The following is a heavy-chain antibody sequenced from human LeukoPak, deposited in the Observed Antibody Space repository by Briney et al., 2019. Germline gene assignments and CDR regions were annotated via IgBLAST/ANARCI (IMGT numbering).Heavy chain of an antibody. CDR1: GFTFSSYA. D-gene: IGHD6-19*01. J-gene: IGHJ6*02. CDR2: ISYDGSNK. CDR3: ARGTPVAGTKGYYGMDV. Sequence: PGGSLRLSCAASGFTFSSYAMHWVRQAPGKGREWVAVISYDGSNKYYADSVKGRFTISRDNSKNTLYLQMNSLRAEDTAVYYCARGTPVAGTKGYYGMDVWGQGTTVTVSS. V-gene: IGHV3-30*01.